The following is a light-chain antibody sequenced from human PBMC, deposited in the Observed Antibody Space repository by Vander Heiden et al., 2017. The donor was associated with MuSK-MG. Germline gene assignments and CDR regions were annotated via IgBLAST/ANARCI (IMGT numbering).Light chain of an antibody. J-gene: IGKJ1*01. CDR3: QQDITYWRT. Sequence: DIQMTPSPSTVSGSVGDRVTITCGASQSISSWLAWYQQKPVRAPKLLIYKASSVESGVPSRFSGSGSGTEFTLTMSSLQPDDIATYYCQQDITYWRTFGQGTKVEIK. CDR2: KAS. CDR1: QSISSW. V-gene: IGKV1-5*03.